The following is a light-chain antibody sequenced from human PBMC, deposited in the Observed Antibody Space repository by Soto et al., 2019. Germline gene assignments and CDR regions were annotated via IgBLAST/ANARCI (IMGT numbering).Light chain of an antibody. V-gene: IGLV1-40*01. CDR1: SSNIGAGYD. CDR3: QSYDSSLSGSNV. CDR2: GNS. Sequence: QSVLTQPPSVSGAPGQRLTISCTRSSSNIGAGYDVHWYQQLPGTAPKRLIYGNSNRPSGVPDRFSGSKSGTSASLAITGLQAEDEADYYCQSYDSSLSGSNVFGTGTKVTVL. J-gene: IGLJ1*01.